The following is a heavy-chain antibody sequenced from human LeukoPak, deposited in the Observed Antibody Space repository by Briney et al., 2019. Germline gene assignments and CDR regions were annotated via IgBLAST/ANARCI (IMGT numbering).Heavy chain of an antibody. V-gene: IGHV3-30-3*01. CDR3: ARAQDTYYYDSSGPPDY. Sequence: PGRSLRLSCAASGFTFSSYAMHWVRQAPGKGLEWVAVISYDGSNKYYADSVKGRFTISRDNSKNTLYLQMNSLRAEDTAVYYCARAQDTYYYDSSGPPDYWGQGTLVTVSS. J-gene: IGHJ4*02. CDR2: ISYDGSNK. D-gene: IGHD3-22*01. CDR1: GFTFSSYA.